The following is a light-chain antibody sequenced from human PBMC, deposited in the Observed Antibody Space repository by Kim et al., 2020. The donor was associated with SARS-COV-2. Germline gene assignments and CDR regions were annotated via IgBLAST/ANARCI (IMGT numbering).Light chain of an antibody. CDR2: GDR. CDR1: RSNIRADYD. J-gene: IGLJ1*01. Sequence: AYTWSRSNIRADYDVHWCQHFPGTAPRLLIFGDRKRPSGIPDRFSGSQSGTSASLAITGLQAEDDADYYCQSYDKTLSASVFGSGTKVTVL. CDR3: QSYDKTLSASV. V-gene: IGLV1-40*01.